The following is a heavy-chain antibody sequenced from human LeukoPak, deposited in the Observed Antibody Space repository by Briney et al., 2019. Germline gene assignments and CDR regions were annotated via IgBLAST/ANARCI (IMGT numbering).Heavy chain of an antibody. CDR3: ANGTGKYWTYFDN. V-gene: IGHV3-9*01. CDR1: GFTFDDYA. D-gene: IGHD1-1*01. CDR2: ISWNSGSI. J-gene: IGHJ4*02. Sequence: GGSLRLSCTASGFTFDDYAMHWVRHAPGKGLEWVSGISWNSGSIDYAGSVRGRFTISRDNANNSLFLHMSSLSAEDTALYYCANGTGKYWTYFDNWGQGTLVTVSS.